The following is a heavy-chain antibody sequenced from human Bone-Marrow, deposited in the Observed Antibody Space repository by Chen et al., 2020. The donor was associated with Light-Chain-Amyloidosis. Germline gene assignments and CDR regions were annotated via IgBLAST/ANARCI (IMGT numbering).Heavy chain of an antibody. D-gene: IGHD5-18*01. CDR2: IYYSGST. Sequence: QVQLQESGPGLVKPSETLSLTCTVSGGSVSSGSYYWSWIRQPPGKGLEWIGYIYYSGSTNYNPSLKSRVTISVDTSKNQFSLKLSSVTAADTAVYYCAIDRMDLQLWRGIGSDYWGQGTLVTVSS. J-gene: IGHJ4*02. CDR3: AIDRMDLQLWRGIGSDY. CDR1: GGSVSSGSYY. V-gene: IGHV4-61*01.